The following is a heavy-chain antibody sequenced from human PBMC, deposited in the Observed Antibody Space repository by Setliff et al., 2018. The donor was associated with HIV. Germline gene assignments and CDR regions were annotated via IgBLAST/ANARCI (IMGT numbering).Heavy chain of an antibody. D-gene: IGHD1-1*01. CDR1: GDTFTSYG. CDR3: ARDYWKVPDH. J-gene: IGHJ4*02. V-gene: IGHV1-18*01. CDR2: ISAYNGYT. Sequence: GASVKVSCKASGDTFTSYGITWVRQAPGQGLEWMGWISAYNGYTNYAQKLQGRVTMTRNTSISTAYMELSSLRSEDTAVYYCARDYWKVPDHWGQGTLVTVSS.